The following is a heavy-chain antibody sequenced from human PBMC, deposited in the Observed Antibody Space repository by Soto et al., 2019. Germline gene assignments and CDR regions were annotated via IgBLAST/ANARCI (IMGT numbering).Heavy chain of an antibody. CDR2: ISYDGSNK. J-gene: IGHJ4*02. D-gene: IGHD2-21*02. Sequence: PGGSLRLSCAASGFTFSSYGMHWVRQAPGKGLEWVAVISYDGSNKYYADSVKGRFTISRDNSENTLYLQMNSLRAEDTAVYYCAKDLAPFLTAIPGYFDYWGQGTLVTVSS. CDR3: AKDLAPFLTAIPGYFDY. V-gene: IGHV3-30*18. CDR1: GFTFSSYG.